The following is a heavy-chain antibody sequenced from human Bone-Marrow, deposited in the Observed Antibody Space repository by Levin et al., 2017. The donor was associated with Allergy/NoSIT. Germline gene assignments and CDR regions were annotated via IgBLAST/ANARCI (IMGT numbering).Heavy chain of an antibody. CDR1: GYNFNTYW. J-gene: IGHJ4*02. Sequence: GESLKISCKTSGYNFNTYWIGWVRQVPGKGLEWIGIIYPGYSEIKYNPSFQGQATFSVDKSINTAYLQRSGLKASDTAMYFCARNRRWGTAMCEFDFWGQGSLVTVSS. V-gene: IGHV5-51*01. CDR2: IYPGYSEI. CDR3: ARNRRWGTAMCEFDF. D-gene: IGHD2-2*01.